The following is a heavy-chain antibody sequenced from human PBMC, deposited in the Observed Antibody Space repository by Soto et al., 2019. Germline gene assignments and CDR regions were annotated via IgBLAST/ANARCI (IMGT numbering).Heavy chain of an antibody. CDR3: ARRRRGGPLDGAFDM. CDR2: MYYSGSS. Sequence: QVQLQESGPGLVKPSETLSLTCTVSGGSFSSYFCSWIRQPPGKGLEWIGYMYYSGSSNYNPSLKSRVAISVDPSKNQFSLKLRSVTAADTAVYYCARRRRGGPLDGAFDMWGQGTMVTVSS. J-gene: IGHJ3*02. CDR1: GGSFSSYF. V-gene: IGHV4-59*08. D-gene: IGHD3-10*01.